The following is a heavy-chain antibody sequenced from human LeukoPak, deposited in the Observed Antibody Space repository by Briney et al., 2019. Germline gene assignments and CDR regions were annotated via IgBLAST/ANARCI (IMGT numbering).Heavy chain of an antibody. CDR3: ARDTKRSRARWENLGIDP. V-gene: IGHV1-18*01. Sequence: GASVKVSCKASGYTFTTYGISWVRQAPGQGLEWMGYIITYNGNTNYAQKLQGRVTMTTDTSTSTAYVELRSLRSDDTAVYYCARDTKRSRARWENLGIDPWGQGTLVTVSS. CDR1: GYTFTTYG. D-gene: IGHD3-16*01. J-gene: IGHJ5*02. CDR2: IITYNGNT.